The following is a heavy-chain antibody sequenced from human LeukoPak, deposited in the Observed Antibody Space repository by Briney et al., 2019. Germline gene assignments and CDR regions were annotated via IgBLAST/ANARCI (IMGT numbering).Heavy chain of an antibody. CDR2: IYYKGNT. Sequence: SETLSLTCGVSGGSIYSHYWGWIRQPPGKGLEWIGDIYYKGNTNYNPSLKSRVTIFLDTSKNHLSLTLTSVVAADTAIYYCMRRDTGWNYSDYWGQGILVTVSS. J-gene: IGHJ4*02. CDR3: MRRDTGWNYSDY. CDR1: GGSIYSHY. D-gene: IGHD6-19*01. V-gene: IGHV4-59*08.